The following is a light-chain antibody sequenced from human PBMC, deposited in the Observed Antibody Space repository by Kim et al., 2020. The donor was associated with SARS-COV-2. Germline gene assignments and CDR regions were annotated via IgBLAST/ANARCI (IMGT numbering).Light chain of an antibody. Sequence: QSVLTQPPSVSWAPGQRVTISCTGSSSNIGAGYDVHWYQQLPGTAPKLLIYGNSNRPSGVPDRFSGSKSGTSASLAITGLQAEDEAEYYCQSYDSSLSGYVFGTGTKVTVL. CDR3: QSYDSSLSGYV. V-gene: IGLV1-40*01. CDR1: SSNIGAGYD. J-gene: IGLJ1*01. CDR2: GNS.